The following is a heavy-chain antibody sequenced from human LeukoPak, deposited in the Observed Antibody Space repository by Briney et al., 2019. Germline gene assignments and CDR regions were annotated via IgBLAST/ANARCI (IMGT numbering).Heavy chain of an antibody. CDR2: ISAYNGNT. CDR3: ARSRTAAYCGGDCSPGAFDI. D-gene: IGHD2-21*02. Sequence: GASVKVSCTASGYTFTSYGISWVRHAPGQGLEWMGWISAYNGNTNYEQTLQGRVTMTTDTSTSTAYMELRSLRSDDTAVYYCARSRTAAYCGGDCSPGAFDIWGQGTMVTVSS. CDR1: GYTFTSYG. V-gene: IGHV1-18*01. J-gene: IGHJ3*02.